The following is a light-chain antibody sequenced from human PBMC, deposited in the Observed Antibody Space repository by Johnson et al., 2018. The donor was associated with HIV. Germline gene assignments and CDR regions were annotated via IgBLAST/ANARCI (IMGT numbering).Light chain of an antibody. CDR3: GTWDSSLSAHYIFGTWDSSLSAGGV. CDR2: ENN. Sequence: QSVLTQPPSVSAAPGQNVTISCSGDSSNIGSNYVSWYQQFPGTAPKLLIYENNKRPSGVPDRFSDSKSGTSATLGITGLQTGDEADYYCGTWDSSLSAHYIFGTWDSSLSAGGVFGTGTKVTVL. V-gene: IGLV1-51*02. J-gene: IGLJ1*01. CDR1: SSNIGSNY.